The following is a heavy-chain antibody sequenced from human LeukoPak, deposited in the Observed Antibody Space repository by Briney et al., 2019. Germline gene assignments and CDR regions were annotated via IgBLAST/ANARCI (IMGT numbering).Heavy chain of an antibody. J-gene: IGHJ6*02. D-gene: IGHD6-13*01. CDR2: IHRSGSP. CDR3: ARDIRIAAAGTDYYYYGMDV. Sequence: SETLSLTCTVSVDSTTSNFWSWVRQPPGKGLEWIGEIHRSGSPNYNPSLQSRVTISIDRSRNQIVLELSSVTAADTAVYYCARDIRIAAAGTDYYYYGMDVWGQGTTVTVSS. V-gene: IGHV4-4*02. CDR1: VDSTTSNF.